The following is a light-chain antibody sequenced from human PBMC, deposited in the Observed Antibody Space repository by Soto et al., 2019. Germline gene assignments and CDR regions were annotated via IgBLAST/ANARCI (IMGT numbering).Light chain of an antibody. CDR1: QSVSNNY. CDR2: GAS. Sequence: DIAMTQSLGTLSLYQGERATLSCLASQSVSNNYLAWYQQTPGQAPRLLIYGASNRATGIPDRFSGSGSGKDFTLTISRLEPDDFAVYSCPQYGSSPTFCQGTRLEIK. V-gene: IGKV3-20*01. CDR3: PQYGSSPT. J-gene: IGKJ5*01.